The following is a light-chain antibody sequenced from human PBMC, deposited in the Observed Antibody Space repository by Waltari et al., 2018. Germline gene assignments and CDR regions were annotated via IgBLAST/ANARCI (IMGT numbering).Light chain of an antibody. CDR2: DTD. CDR1: TGVVTTTYY. J-gene: IGLJ3*02. CDR3: SLYYGDARWV. Sequence: VLTQEPSLTVSPGGTVTLTCGSTTGVVTTTYYPNWFQQKPGQSPRTLIYDTDKKHPWTPARFSGSLLGGKAALTLSNVPPEDEADYYCSLYYGDARWVFGGGTKLTVL. V-gene: IGLV7-43*01.